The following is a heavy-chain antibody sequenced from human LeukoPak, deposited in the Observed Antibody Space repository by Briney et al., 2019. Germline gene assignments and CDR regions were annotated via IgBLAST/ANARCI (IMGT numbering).Heavy chain of an antibody. Sequence: AGGSLRLSCAASGFTVSSNHMSWVRQAPGKGLEWVSLLYSGGGTYYADSAKGRFTISRDNSKNTLHLQMNNLRTEDTAVHYCATSYCSGGSCYPQYFQHWGQGTLVTVSS. J-gene: IGHJ1*01. V-gene: IGHV3-66*02. D-gene: IGHD2-15*01. CDR2: LYSGGGT. CDR1: GFTVSSNH. CDR3: ATSYCSGGSCYPQYFQH.